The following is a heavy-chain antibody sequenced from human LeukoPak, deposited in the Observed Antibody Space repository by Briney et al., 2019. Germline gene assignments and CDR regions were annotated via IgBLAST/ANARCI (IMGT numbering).Heavy chain of an antibody. Sequence: SVKVSCKASGYTFTSYAMNWVRQAPGHGLEWMGGIIPIFGTANYAQKFQGRVTITADKSTSTAYMELSSLRSEDTAVYYCARGYDSNYYYYMDVWGKGTTVTVSS. D-gene: IGHD3-3*01. CDR2: IIPIFGTA. V-gene: IGHV1-69*06. CDR3: ARGYDSNYYYYMDV. J-gene: IGHJ6*03. CDR1: GYTFTSYA.